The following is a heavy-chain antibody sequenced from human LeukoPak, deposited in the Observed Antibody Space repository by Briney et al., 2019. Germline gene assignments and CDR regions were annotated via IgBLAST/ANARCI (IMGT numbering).Heavy chain of an antibody. D-gene: IGHD6-19*01. Sequence: SVKVSCKASGGTFSSYAISWVRQAPGRGLEWMGRIIPILGIANYAQKFQGRVTITADKSTSTAYMELSSLRSEDTAVYYCARDGAGVAGTDYWGQGTLVTVSS. J-gene: IGHJ4*02. V-gene: IGHV1-69*04. CDR2: IIPILGIA. CDR1: GGTFSSYA. CDR3: ARDGAGVAGTDY.